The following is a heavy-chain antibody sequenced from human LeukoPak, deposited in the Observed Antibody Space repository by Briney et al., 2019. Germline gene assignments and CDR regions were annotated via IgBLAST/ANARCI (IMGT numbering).Heavy chain of an antibody. V-gene: IGHV4-4*02. Sequence: GSLRLSCAASGFTFSSNWMHWVRQAPGKGLEWIGEIYHSGSTNYNPSLKSRVTISVDKSKNQFSLKLSSVTAADTAVYYCARAQPPYYYDSSGYSVWGQGTLVTVSS. J-gene: IGHJ4*02. D-gene: IGHD3-22*01. CDR2: IYHSGST. CDR3: ARAQPPYYYDSSGYSV. CDR1: GFTFSSNW.